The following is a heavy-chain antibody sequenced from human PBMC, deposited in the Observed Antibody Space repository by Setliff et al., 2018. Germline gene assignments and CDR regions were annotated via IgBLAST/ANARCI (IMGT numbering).Heavy chain of an antibody. CDR3: ARQPSSGAYYNPRPYYFDY. CDR2: IYSSGST. V-gene: IGHV4-61*08. CDR1: GDSISNTGYY. D-gene: IGHD3-10*01. Sequence: SETLSLTCIVAGDSISNTGYYWSWIRQPPGKGLEWIGYIYSSGSTNYNPSLKSRVTMSADTSNNQFSLNLRSVTAADTAVYFCARQPSSGAYYNPRPYYFDYWGQGTLVTVSS. J-gene: IGHJ4*02.